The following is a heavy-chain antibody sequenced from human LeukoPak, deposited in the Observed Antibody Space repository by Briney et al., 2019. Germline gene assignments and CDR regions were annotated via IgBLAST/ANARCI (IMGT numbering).Heavy chain of an antibody. CDR1: GGSISSYY. CDR2: IYYSGST. J-gene: IGHJ4*02. CDR3: ARQDYYGSGSFAYYFGY. D-gene: IGHD3-10*01. Sequence: SETLSLTCIVSGGSISSYYWSWIRQPPGKGLEWIGYIYYSGSTNYNPSLKSRVTISIDTSKNQFSLKLSSVTAADTAVYYCARQDYYGSGSFAYYFGYWGQGTLVTVSS. V-gene: IGHV4-59*08.